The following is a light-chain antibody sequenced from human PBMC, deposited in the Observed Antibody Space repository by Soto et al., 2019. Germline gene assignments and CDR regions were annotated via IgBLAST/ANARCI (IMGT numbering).Light chain of an antibody. CDR3: CSYAGSSTLV. J-gene: IGLJ2*01. Sequence: QSALTQPASVSGSPGQSITISCTGTSSDVGSYNLVSWYQQHPGKAPKLMIYEGSKRPSGVSNRFSGSKSGNTASLTISGLQAEDEADYNCCSYAGSSTLVCGGGTKLTVL. CDR2: EGS. CDR1: SSDVGSYNL. V-gene: IGLV2-23*01.